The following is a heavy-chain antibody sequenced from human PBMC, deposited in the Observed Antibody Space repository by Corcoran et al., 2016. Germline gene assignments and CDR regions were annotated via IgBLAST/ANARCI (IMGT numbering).Heavy chain of an antibody. J-gene: IGHJ4*02. Sequence: QVQLVQSGTEVKKPGASVSVSCKASGYTFTGYYMHWVRQAPGQGLEWMGWISPNSGDTNYAQSFQGRVTMTSDTSSSTAYMELSRLRSDDTAVYYCARTAPGHFYYWGQGTLVTVSS. V-gene: IGHV1-2*02. CDR1: GYTFTGYY. CDR3: ARTAPGHFYY. CDR2: ISPNSGDT.